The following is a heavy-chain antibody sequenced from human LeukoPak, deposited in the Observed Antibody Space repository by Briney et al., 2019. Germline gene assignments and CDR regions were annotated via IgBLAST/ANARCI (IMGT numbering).Heavy chain of an antibody. V-gene: IGHV3-7*04. J-gene: IGHJ4*02. CDR3: AMDRVVFTN. D-gene: IGHD3-22*01. Sequence: PGGSLRLSCEASGFVFNSYWMTWVRQAPGKGLEWVANIKQDGSETKYVDSVEGRFTISRDNARNSVFLEMNSLRVEDTALYYCAMDRVVFTNWGQGALVTVSS. CDR2: IKQDGSET. CDR1: GFVFNSYW.